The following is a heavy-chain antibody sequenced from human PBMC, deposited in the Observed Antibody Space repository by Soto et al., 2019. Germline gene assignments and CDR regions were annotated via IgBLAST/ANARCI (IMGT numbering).Heavy chain of an antibody. CDR3: ARGVFGQPDS. CDR2: IYSGGST. Sequence: EVQLVESGGGLVQPGGSLRLSCAASGIIVKSNYMNWVRQAPGKGLEWVSIIYSGGSTYYADSVKGRFTISRHDSKDTLYLQMRSLRSEDTATYYCARGVFGQPDSWGQGTLVIVSS. V-gene: IGHV3-53*04. D-gene: IGHD2-21*01. J-gene: IGHJ5*01. CDR1: GIIVKSNY.